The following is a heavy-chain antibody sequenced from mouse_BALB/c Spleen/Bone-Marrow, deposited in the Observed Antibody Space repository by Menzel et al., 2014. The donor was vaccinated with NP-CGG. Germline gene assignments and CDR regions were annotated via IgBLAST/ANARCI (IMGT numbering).Heavy chain of an antibody. Sequence: LVESGGSLKLSCAASGFDFSRYWLSWARQSPGKGQEWIGEINPDSSTINYTPSLKDKFIISRDNAKNTLYLQMSKVRSEDTALYYCARLNYYGNLFVWGAGTTVTVSS. J-gene: IGHJ1*01. V-gene: IGHV4-1*02. D-gene: IGHD1-1*01. CDR1: GFDFSRYW. CDR2: INPDSSTI. CDR3: ARLNYYGNLFV.